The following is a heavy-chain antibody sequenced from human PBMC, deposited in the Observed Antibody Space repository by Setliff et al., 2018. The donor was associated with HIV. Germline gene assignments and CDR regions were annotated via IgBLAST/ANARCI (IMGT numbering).Heavy chain of an antibody. CDR2: IYYHGST. D-gene: IGHD3-16*01. J-gene: IGHJ4*02. CDR3: VNPSGAMGDFDS. V-gene: IGHV4-39*01. Sequence: TSETLSLTCTVSGGSISSYSYFWGWVRQPPGKGLEWIGTIYYHGSTYYNPSLKSRVTISIDTSKNQFSLQLTSVTAADTAVYYCVNPSGAMGDFDSWGQGTLVTVSS. CDR1: GGSISSYSYF.